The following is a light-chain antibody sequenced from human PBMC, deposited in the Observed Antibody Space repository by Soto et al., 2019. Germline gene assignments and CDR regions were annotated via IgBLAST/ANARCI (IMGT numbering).Light chain of an antibody. CDR2: DAS. Sequence: DIQMTQSPSTLSASVGDRVAITCRASQNIGSRSAWYQQKPDEAPKLLIYDASSLESGVPLRFGGSGSGTDFTLILSSLQPDDFATYYCQQCNTPFTFGGGTKVEIK. V-gene: IGKV1-5*01. CDR3: QQCNTPFT. CDR1: QNIGSR. J-gene: IGKJ4*01.